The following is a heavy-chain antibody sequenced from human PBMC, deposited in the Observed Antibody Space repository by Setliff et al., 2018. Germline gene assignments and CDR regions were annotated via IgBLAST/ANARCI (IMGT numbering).Heavy chain of an antibody. D-gene: IGHD1-1*01. J-gene: IGHJ4*02. V-gene: IGHV4-34*01. CDR1: GGSFSDYF. Sequence: SETLSLTCAVYGGSFSDYFWTWIRQPPGKGLEWIGEINHSGSTNYNPSLKSRATISVDTSKNQFSLRLTSVTAADTAIYYCARVRNTQNGFFDYWSQGTLVTVSS. CDR2: INHSGST. CDR3: ARVRNTQNGFFDY.